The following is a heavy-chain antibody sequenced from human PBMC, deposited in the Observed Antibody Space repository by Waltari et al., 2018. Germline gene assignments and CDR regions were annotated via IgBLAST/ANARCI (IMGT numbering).Heavy chain of an antibody. J-gene: IGHJ4*02. D-gene: IGHD2-15*01. CDR1: GGSFSAYH. Sequence: QVQLQQWGAGLLKPSEPLSFTCAVYGGSFSAYHWSWIRRPRGKGLEWIGEINHRGSTNYNPSLKGRVTIAVDTSKNQFSLRVNSVTAADTAVYYCARRYCSGDSCSVYFDYWGQGTLVTVSS. CDR2: INHRGST. CDR3: ARRYCSGDSCSVYFDY. V-gene: IGHV4-34*02.